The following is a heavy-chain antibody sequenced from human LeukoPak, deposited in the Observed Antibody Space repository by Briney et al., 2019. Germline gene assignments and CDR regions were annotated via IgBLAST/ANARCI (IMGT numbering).Heavy chain of an antibody. CDR1: GFTFSSYA. D-gene: IGHD2-2*01. CDR2: ISYDGSNK. V-gene: IGHV3-30-3*01. CDR3: ARGSGGRTIWVVVPAAQSSNYYHYGMDV. Sequence: GGSLRLSCAASGFTFSSYAMHWVRQAPGKGLEWVAVISYDGSNKYYADSVKGRFTISRDNSKNTLYLQMNSLRAEDTAVYYCARGSGGRTIWVVVPAAQSSNYYHYGMDVWGQGTTVTVSS. J-gene: IGHJ6*02.